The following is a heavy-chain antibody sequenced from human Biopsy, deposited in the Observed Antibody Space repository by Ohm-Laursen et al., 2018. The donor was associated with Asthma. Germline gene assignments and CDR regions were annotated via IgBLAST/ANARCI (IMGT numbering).Heavy chain of an antibody. D-gene: IGHD1-1*01. CDR3: VRDGTDDAFDI. J-gene: IGHJ3*02. V-gene: IGHV3-30*06. CDR1: GFSFSSFA. CDR2: ISKDASTQ. Sequence: SLRLSCAAAGFSFSSFAIHWVRQAPGKGLEWVRVISKDASTQDYADSVKGRFTMARDNSKNTLDLQMNSLREEDTAVYYCVRDGTDDAFDIWGQGTVVSVSS.